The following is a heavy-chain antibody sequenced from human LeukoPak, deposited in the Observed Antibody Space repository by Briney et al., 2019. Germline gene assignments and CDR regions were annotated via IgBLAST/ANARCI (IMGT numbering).Heavy chain of an antibody. J-gene: IGHJ4*02. D-gene: IGHD7-27*01. CDR1: GFSFSSYE. V-gene: IGHV3-48*03. CDR2: ISSSGSTI. Sequence: PGGSLRLSCAASGFSFSSYEMNWVRQAPGKGLEWVSYISSSGSTIYYSDSVKGRFTISRDNAKNSLYLQMNSLRAEDTAVYYCARDLNWETYWGQGTLVSVSP. CDR3: ARDLNWETY.